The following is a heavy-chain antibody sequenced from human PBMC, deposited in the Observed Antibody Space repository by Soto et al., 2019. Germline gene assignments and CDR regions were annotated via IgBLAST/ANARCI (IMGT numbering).Heavy chain of an antibody. CDR1: GGSISSYY. CDR3: ARLVQYYDFWSGSRYHKGWFDP. V-gene: IGHV4-59*08. Sequence: QVQLQESGPGLVKPSETLSLTCTVSGGSISSYYWSWIRQPPGKGLEWIGYIYYSGSTNYNPSLKSRVPIPVDTSKNQFSLKLSSVTAADTAVYYCARLVQYYDFWSGSRYHKGWFDPWGQGTLVTVSS. CDR2: IYYSGST. J-gene: IGHJ5*02. D-gene: IGHD3-3*01.